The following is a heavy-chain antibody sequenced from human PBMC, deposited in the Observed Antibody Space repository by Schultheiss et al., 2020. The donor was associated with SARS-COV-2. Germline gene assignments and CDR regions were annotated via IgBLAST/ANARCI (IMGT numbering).Heavy chain of an antibody. D-gene: IGHD6-13*01. J-gene: IGHJ3*02. CDR1: GGSFSGYY. Sequence: GSLRLSCAVYGGSFSGYYWSWIRQPPGKGLEWIGEINHSGSTNYNPSLKSRVTISVDTSKNQFSLKLSSVTAADTAVYYCARGYRIAAAGTSGDAFDIWGQGTMVTV. CDR2: INHSGST. V-gene: IGHV4-34*01. CDR3: ARGYRIAAAGTSGDAFDI.